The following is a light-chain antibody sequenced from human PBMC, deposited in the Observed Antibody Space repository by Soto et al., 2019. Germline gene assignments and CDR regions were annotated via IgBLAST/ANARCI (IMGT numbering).Light chain of an antibody. V-gene: IGLV1-51*01. CDR3: GTWDTRLSVVV. Sequence: QSVLTQPPSVSAAPGQKVTISCSGSGSNFGKNAVSWYLQLPGAAPKLLIYDTNKRPSGIPDRFAGSKSGTSATLGITGLQAGEAADYFCGTWDTRLSVVVFGGGTQLTVL. CDR1: GSNFGKNA. CDR2: DTN. J-gene: IGLJ7*01.